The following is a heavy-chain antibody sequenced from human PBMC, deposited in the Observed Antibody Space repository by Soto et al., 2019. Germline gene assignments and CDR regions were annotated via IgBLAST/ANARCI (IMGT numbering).Heavy chain of an antibody. CDR1: GFIVNNIF. CDR3: ARDILGGSYDFSH. D-gene: IGHD3-3*01. J-gene: IGHJ1*01. V-gene: IGHV3-66*01. CDR2: ISSDDNT. Sequence: EVQLMESGGGLVQPGGSLRLSCAASGFIVNNIFMTWVRQAPGKGLEWLSTISSDDNTYYADSVKGRFTISRDSPKNTVYLPMNRLRAEDTGVYPCARDILGGSYDFSHGGQGALVTVSS.